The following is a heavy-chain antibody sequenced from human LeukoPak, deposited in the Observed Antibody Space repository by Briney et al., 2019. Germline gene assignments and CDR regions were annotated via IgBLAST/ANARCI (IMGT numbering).Heavy chain of an antibody. V-gene: IGHV3-48*04. CDR2: ISSSGSTI. D-gene: IGHD6-6*01. CDR1: GFTFSSYS. J-gene: IGHJ4*02. CDR3: ARDDIAARPYDY. Sequence: GGSLRLSCAASGFTFSSYSMNWVRQAPGKGLEWVSYISSSGSTIYYADSVKGRFTISRDNAKNSLYLQMNSLRAEDTAVYYCARDDIAARPYDYWGQGTLVTVSS.